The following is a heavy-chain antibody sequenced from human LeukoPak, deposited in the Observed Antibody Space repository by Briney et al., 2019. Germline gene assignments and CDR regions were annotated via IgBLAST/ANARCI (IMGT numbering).Heavy chain of an antibody. CDR2: IYYSGST. CDR3: ARDAIVGATKVDY. V-gene: IGHV4-39*07. J-gene: IGHJ4*02. CDR1: GGSISSSSYY. D-gene: IGHD1-26*01. Sequence: SETLSLTCTVSGGSISSSSYYWGWIRQPPGKGLEWIGSIYYSGSTYYNPSLKSLVTISVDTSKNQFSLKLSSVTAADTAVYYCARDAIVGATKVDYWGQGTLVTVSS.